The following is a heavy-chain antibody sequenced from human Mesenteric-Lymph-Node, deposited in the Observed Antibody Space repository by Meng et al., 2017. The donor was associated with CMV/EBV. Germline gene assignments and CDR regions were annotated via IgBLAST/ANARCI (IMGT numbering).Heavy chain of an antibody. Sequence: GESLKISCAASGFTFSSYAMHWVRQAPGKGLEWVAVISYDGSNKYYADSVKGRFTISRDNSKNTLYLQMNSLRAEDTAVYYCARDSPTPDIVVVPAAQADAFDIWGQGTMVTVSS. V-gene: IGHV3-30-3*01. CDR3: ARDSPTPDIVVVPAAQADAFDI. CDR1: GFTFSSYA. J-gene: IGHJ3*02. D-gene: IGHD2-2*01. CDR2: ISYDGSNK.